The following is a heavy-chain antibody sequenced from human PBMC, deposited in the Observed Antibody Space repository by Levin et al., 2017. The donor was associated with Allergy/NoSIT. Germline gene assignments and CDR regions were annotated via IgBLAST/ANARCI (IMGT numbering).Heavy chain of an antibody. J-gene: IGHJ6*03. D-gene: IGHD2-2*03. V-gene: IGHV4-59*08. CDR3: ARHGSDYYHMDV. CDR2: IYNSGTT. CDR1: GGSISGHY. Sequence: SSETLSLTCTVSGGSISGHYWSWIRQPPGKGLEWIAYIYNSGTTNYNPSLKSRVTISVDTSKNQLSLKLNSVTAADTAIYYCARHGSDYYHMDVWGKGTTVTVSS.